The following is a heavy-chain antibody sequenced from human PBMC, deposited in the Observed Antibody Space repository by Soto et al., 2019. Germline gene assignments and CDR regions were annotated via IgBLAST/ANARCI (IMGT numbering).Heavy chain of an antibody. CDR3: ARGGITFLGLRYS. CDR2: INPKSGGT. D-gene: IGHD3-3*01. V-gene: IGHV1-2*02. CDR1: GYTFTDYY. Sequence: AAVKRSCKACGYTFTDYYIHWVRQAPGQGLEWMGWINPKSGGTNYAQNFQGRVTMTRDTSSTTVSMELSRLRSEDTAVYYCARGGITFLGLRYSWG. J-gene: IGHJ5*01.